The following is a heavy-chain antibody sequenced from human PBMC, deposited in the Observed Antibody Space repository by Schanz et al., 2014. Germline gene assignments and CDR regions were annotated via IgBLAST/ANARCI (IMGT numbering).Heavy chain of an antibody. J-gene: IGHJ3*01. Sequence: EVQLVESGGGLVQPGGSLRLSCAASGFTFNNYDMNWVRLVPGKGLECVSGISGGGGSAYYADSVKGRFTISRDSSKNTLFLHMNSLRAEDTAVYYCVRDAGRDGYNLAFDVWGQGTLVTVSS. CDR2: ISGGGGSA. CDR3: VRDAGRDGYNLAFDV. D-gene: IGHD1-1*01. CDR1: GFTFNNYD. V-gene: IGHV3-23*04.